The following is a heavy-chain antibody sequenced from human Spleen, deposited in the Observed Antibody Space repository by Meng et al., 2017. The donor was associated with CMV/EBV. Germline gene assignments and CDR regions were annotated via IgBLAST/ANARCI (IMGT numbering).Heavy chain of an antibody. V-gene: IGHV3-9*01. CDR1: GFTFDDYA. J-gene: IGHJ6*02. D-gene: IGHD2-2*01. Sequence: GGSLRLSCAASGFTFDDYAMHWVRQAPGKGLEWVSGISWNSGSIGYADSVRGRFTISRDNAKNSLYLQMNSLRAEDTALYYCAREFSTDYYGMDVWGQGTTVTVSS. CDR2: ISWNSGSI. CDR3: AREFSTDYYGMDV.